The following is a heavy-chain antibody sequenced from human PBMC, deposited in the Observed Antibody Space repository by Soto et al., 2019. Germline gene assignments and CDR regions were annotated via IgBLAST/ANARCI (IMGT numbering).Heavy chain of an antibody. V-gene: IGHV5-10-1*01. CDR2: IDPSDSYT. CDR1: DEIFNTYW. CDR3: GRDFGSGHADV. Sequence: PGESLKISCQTSDEIFNTYWITWVRQMPGRGLEWVGRIDPSDSYTTYNPSLKGHVILSVDKSMNTAYVQWTSLRASDTAMYFCGRDFGSGHADVWGQGTLLTVSS. D-gene: IGHD1-26*01. J-gene: IGHJ1*01.